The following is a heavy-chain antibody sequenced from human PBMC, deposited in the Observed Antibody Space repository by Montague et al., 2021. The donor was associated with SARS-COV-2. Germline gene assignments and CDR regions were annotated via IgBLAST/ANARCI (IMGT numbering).Heavy chain of an antibody. CDR2: VYHSGYT. V-gene: IGHV4-38-2*01. CDR3: ARRRYTGSDYFDY. D-gene: IGHD5-12*01. CDR1: GFSISSGFY. J-gene: IGHJ4*02. Sequence: SETLSLTCSVSGFSISSGFYWAWIRQSPGKGPEWFGTVYHSGYTXYNPSLSGRVTVSIDTSKNQFSRTVTSVTAADTAVYFCARRRYTGSDYFDYWGQGTLVTVSS.